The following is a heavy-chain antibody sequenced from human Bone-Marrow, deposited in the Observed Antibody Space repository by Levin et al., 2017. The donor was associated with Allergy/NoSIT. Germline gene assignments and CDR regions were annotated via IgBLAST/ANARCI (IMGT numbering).Heavy chain of an antibody. CDR2: IYHSGST. D-gene: IGHD6-13*01. V-gene: IGHV4-30-4*01. J-gene: IGHJ4*02. CDR3: ARGNYTSSLDY. CDR1: GGSISSGTFY. Sequence: SCTVSGGSISSGTFYWNWIRQPPGKGLEYIGFIYHSGSTHYNPSLESRVTISQDTPKNQFSLELGSVTAADTAVYFCARGNYTSSLDYWGQGSLVTVSS.